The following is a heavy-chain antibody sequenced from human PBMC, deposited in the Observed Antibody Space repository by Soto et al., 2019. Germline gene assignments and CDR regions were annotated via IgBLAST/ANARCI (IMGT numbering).Heavy chain of an antibody. Sequence: TGGSLRLSCAASGFTFSSYAMHWVRQAPGKGLEWVAVISYDGSNKYYADSVKGRFTISRDNSKSTLYLQMNSLRAEDTAVYYCARAQIGPNTGYYYGMDVWGQGTTVTVSS. CDR2: ISYDGSNK. CDR1: GFTFSSYA. V-gene: IGHV3-30-3*01. CDR3: ARAQIGPNTGYYYGMDV. J-gene: IGHJ6*02. D-gene: IGHD2-21*01.